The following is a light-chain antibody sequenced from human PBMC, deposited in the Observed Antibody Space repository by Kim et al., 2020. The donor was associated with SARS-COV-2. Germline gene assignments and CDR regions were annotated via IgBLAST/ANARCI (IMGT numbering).Light chain of an antibody. J-gene: IGKJ2*01. CDR2: WAS. Sequence: DIVMTQSPDSLAVSLGERATINCKSSQSVLYSSNNKNYLAWYQQKPGQPPKLLFYWASTRDSGVPDRFSGSGSGTDFTLTISSLQAEDVAVYYCQQYSGTPRTFGQGTKLEI. V-gene: IGKV4-1*01. CDR1: QSVLYSSNNKNY. CDR3: QQYSGTPRT.